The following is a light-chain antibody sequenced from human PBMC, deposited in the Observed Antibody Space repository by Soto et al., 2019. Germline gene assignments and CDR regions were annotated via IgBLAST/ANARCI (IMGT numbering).Light chain of an antibody. CDR3: QHYNNWPRT. Sequence: EIVMTQSPATLSVSPGERATLSCRASQSVSSNLAWYQQKPGQAPRLLIYGASTRATGIPARFSGSGSGTEFTLTISSLQSEDFAVYYCQHYNNWPRTFGQGTKVGIK. V-gene: IGKV3-15*01. CDR2: GAS. CDR1: QSVSSN. J-gene: IGKJ1*01.